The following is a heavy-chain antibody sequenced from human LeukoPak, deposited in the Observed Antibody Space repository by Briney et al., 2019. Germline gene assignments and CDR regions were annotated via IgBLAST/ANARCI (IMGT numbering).Heavy chain of an antibody. J-gene: IGHJ4*02. D-gene: IGHD3-16*01. CDR3: AREREYVWGSCHYFYY. CDR1: GFTVSSNY. CDR2: IHSGGST. V-gene: IGHV3-53*01. Sequence: PGGSLRLSCAASGFTVSSNYMSWVRQAPGKGLEWVSVIHSGGSTYYADSVKGRFTISRDNSKNTLYLQMNSLRGEDTAVYYCAREREYVWGSCHYFYYWGQGTLVTVSS.